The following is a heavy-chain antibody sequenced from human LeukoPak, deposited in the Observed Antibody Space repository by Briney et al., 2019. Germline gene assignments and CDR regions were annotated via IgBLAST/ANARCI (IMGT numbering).Heavy chain of an antibody. CDR2: ISSSSSTI. CDR1: GFTFSSYN. D-gene: IGHD3-10*01. J-gene: IGHJ4*02. V-gene: IGHV3-48*04. CDR3: ARPMVRGVIDY. Sequence: GGSLRLSCAASGFTFSSYNMNWVRQAPGKGLEWVSYISSSSSTIYYADSVKGRFTISRDNAKNSLYLQMNSLRAEDTAVYYCARPMVRGVIDYWGQGTLVTVSS.